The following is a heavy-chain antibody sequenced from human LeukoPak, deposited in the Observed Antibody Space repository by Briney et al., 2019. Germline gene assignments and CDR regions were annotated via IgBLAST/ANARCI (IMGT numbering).Heavy chain of an antibody. D-gene: IGHD3-3*01. Sequence: SETLSLTCAVSGFSICSGHYWAWIRQSPGKGLEWMDTISHSGNTYHNSSLKSRLAVSVDTSRNHFSLNLSSLTAADTAVYHCARARVVQYNFRSGLHWYFDVWGRGTLVTVSS. CDR3: ARARVVQYNFRSGLHWYFDV. V-gene: IGHV4-38-2*01. J-gene: IGHJ2*01. CDR1: GFSICSGHY. CDR2: ISHSGNT.